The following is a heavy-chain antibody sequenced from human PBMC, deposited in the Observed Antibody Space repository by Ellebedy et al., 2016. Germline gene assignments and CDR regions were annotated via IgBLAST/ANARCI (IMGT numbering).Heavy chain of an antibody. CDR3: RQGHYADY. CDR1: GLNFNTFF. CDR2: ISAGSDTT. J-gene: IGHJ4*02. Sequence: GGSLRLSXTASGLNFNTFFMSWVRQAPGKGLEWVSTISAGSDTTRLAASVKGRFTVSRDNSKNTVYLRMSNLRVEDTALYYCRQGHYADYWGQGTLVTVSS. V-gene: IGHV3-23*01.